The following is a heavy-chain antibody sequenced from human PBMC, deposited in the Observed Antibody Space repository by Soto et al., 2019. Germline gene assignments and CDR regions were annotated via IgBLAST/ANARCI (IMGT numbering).Heavy chain of an antibody. CDR2: IKSKTDGGTT. CDR3: TTDRDCSGGSCYLAFDYYYYGMDV. J-gene: IGHJ6*02. V-gene: IGHV3-15*01. D-gene: IGHD2-15*01. CDR1: GFTFINAW. Sequence: GGSLRLSCAASGFTFINAWMSWVRQAPGKGLEWVGRIKSKTDGGTTDYAAPVKGRFTISRDDSKNTLYLQMNSLKTEDTAVYYCTTDRDCSGGSCYLAFDYYYYGMDVWGQGTTVTV.